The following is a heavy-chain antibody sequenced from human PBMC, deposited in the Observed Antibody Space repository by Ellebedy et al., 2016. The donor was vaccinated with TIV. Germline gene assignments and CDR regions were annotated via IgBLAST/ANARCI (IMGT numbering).Heavy chain of an antibody. V-gene: IGHV3-20*04. CDR1: GFTFDDYA. CDR3: ARHSYGGNSGLDY. CDR2: INWNGDIT. Sequence: GGSLRLSCAASGFTFDDYAMSWVRQVLGKGLEWLSDINWNGDITTYADAVRGRFTVSRDNAKNTLSVQINSLGAEDTALYFCARHSYGGNSGLDYWGRGILVTVSS. J-gene: IGHJ4*02. D-gene: IGHD4-23*01.